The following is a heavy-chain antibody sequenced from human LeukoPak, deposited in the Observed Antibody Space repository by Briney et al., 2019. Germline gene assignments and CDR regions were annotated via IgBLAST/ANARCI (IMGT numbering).Heavy chain of an antibody. CDR3: AGQRRGIAVAGTASFDY. J-gene: IGHJ4*02. V-gene: IGHV4-59*08. D-gene: IGHD6-19*01. Sequence: SETLSLTCTVSGGSISSYYWSWIRQPPGKGLEWIGYIYNIGSTNYNPSLKSRATISVDTSKNQFSLKLSAVTAADTAVYYCAGQRRGIAVAGTASFDYWGQGTLVTVSS. CDR1: GGSISSYY. CDR2: IYNIGST.